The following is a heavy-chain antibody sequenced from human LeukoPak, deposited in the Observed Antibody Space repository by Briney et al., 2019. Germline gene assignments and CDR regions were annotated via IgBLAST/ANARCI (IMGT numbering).Heavy chain of an antibody. CDR3: ARAALRYFDWLAGMDV. CDR1: GFTFSSYA. Sequence: GGSLRLSCAASGFTFSSYAMHWVRQAPGKGLEWVAVISYDGSNKYYADSVKGRFTISRDNSKNTLYLQMNSLRAEDTAVYYCARAALRYFDWLAGMDVWGKGTTDTVSS. J-gene: IGHJ6*04. V-gene: IGHV3-30*04. D-gene: IGHD3-9*01. CDR2: ISYDGSNK.